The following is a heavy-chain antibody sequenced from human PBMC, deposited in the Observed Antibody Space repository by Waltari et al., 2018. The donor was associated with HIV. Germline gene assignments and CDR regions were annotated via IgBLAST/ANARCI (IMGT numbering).Heavy chain of an antibody. V-gene: IGHV1-2*02. Sequence: QLIQSGTEGKEPGASLRVSCRASGYTFSGSFIHWVRQAPGKGLEWMGDLNARSGDTEYALKFRGRVTLTGDTSVNTAYLDLKGLRFDDTATYFCHRPWDSDHWGSDLWGQGTRVIVS. J-gene: IGHJ4*01. CDR1: GYTFSGSF. D-gene: IGHD3-16*01. CDR3: HRPWDSDHWGSDL. CDR2: LNARSGDT.